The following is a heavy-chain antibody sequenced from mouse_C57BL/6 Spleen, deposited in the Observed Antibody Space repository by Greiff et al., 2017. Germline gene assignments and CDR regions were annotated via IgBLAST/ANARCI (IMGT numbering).Heavy chain of an antibody. V-gene: IGHV1-42*01. CDR3: ARRGLRTRFFDY. Sequence: VQLKQSGPELVKPGASVKISCKASGYSFTGYYMNWVKQSPEKSLEWIGEINPSTGGTTYNQKFKAKATLTVDKSSSTAYMQLKSLTSEDSAVYYCARRGLRTRFFDYWGQGTTLTVSS. CDR2: INPSTGGT. CDR1: GYSFTGYY. J-gene: IGHJ2*01. D-gene: IGHD1-1*01.